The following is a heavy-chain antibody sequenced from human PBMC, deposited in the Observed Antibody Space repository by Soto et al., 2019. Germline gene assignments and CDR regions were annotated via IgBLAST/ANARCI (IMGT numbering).Heavy chain of an antibody. CDR1: GYTFSNYG. J-gene: IGHJ5*02. CDR2: ISLYSDGT. D-gene: IGHD2-2*01. CDR3: ASVVPGAEAWFGP. Sequence: ASVKVSCKSSGYTFSNYGITWVRQAPGQPLEWLGWISLYSDGTNYAQKFQGRVSMTTDTSTTTAYMELRSLRSDDTAVYYCASVVPGAEAWFGPWGQGTLVTVPS. V-gene: IGHV1-18*01.